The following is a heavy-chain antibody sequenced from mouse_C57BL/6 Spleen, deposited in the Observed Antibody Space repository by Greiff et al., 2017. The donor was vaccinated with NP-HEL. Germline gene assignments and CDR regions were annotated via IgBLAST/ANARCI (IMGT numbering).Heavy chain of an antibody. Sequence: VQLQQSGPELVKPGASVKMSCKASGYTFTDYNMDWVKQSHGKSLEWIGDINPNNGGTNYNQKFKGKATLTVDKSSSTAYMDLRSLTSEDTAVYYCARDDGYCGMDYWGQGTSVTVSS. CDR2: INPNNGGT. CDR3: ARDDGYCGMDY. CDR1: GYTFTDYN. D-gene: IGHD2-3*01. J-gene: IGHJ4*01. V-gene: IGHV1-18*01.